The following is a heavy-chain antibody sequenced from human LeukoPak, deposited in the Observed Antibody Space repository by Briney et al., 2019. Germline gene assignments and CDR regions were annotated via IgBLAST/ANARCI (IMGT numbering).Heavy chain of an antibody. D-gene: IGHD3-9*01. CDR2: IYTGGT. Sequence: GGSLRISCAASGFTGSSIYMTRVRQAPGEGLEWVSVIYTGGTYYADSVKGRFTISRDDSKNTLHLQMKSLRAEDTAVYYCVSSPVLRYFAYWGQGTLVSVSS. CDR3: VSSPVLRYFAY. V-gene: IGHV3-66*01. J-gene: IGHJ4*02. CDR1: GFTGSSIY.